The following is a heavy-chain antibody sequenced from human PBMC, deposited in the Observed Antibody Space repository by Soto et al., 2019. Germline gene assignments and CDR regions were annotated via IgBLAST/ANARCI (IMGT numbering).Heavy chain of an antibody. CDR1: GLTFSSYA. Sequence: EVQLLESGGDLVQPGGSLRLSCAASGLTFSSYAMTWVRQAPGKGLEWVSTISGSGGSTYYADSVMGRFAISRDNSKNTLYLQMSSLRAEDTAVYYWSKASDYGDYVHPDYWGQGTLVTVSS. D-gene: IGHD4-17*01. J-gene: IGHJ4*02. CDR3: SKASDYGDYVHPDY. V-gene: IGHV3-23*01. CDR2: ISGSGGST.